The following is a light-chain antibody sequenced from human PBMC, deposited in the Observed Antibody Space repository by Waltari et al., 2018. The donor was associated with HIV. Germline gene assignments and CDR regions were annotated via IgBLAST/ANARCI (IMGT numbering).Light chain of an antibody. Sequence: QSALTQPPSASGSLGQSVTISCTGPSSDIGASDYVSWFQQHPHSAPKLLLYEVTRRPSTVSDRFSGSRSGYTAFLTVADLQPDDEATYFCSSYGDSLRVLFGGGTNVTVL. CDR2: EVT. J-gene: IGLJ2*01. CDR3: SSYGDSLRVL. V-gene: IGLV2-8*01. CDR1: SSDIGASDY.